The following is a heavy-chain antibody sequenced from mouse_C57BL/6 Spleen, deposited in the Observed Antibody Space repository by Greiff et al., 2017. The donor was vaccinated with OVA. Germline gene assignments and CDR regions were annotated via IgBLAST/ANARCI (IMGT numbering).Heavy chain of an antibody. V-gene: IGHV1-55*01. CDR2: IYPGSGST. CDR3: AREEVTTRD. Sequence: QVHVKQPGAELVKPGASVKMSCKASGYTFTSYWITWVKQRPGQGLEWIGDIYPGSGSTNYNEKFKSKATLTVDTSSSTAYMQLSSLTSEDSAVYYCAREEVTTRDWGQGTTLTVSS. CDR1: GYTFTSYW. D-gene: IGHD2-2*01. J-gene: IGHJ2*01.